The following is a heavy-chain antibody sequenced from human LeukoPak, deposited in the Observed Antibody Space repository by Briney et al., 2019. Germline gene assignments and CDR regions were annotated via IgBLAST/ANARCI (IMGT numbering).Heavy chain of an antibody. CDR1: GGSISSYY. Sequence: SETLSLTCTASGGSISSYYWSWIRQPPGKGLEWIGYIYYSGSTNYNPSLKSRVTISVDTSKNQFSLKLSSVTAADTAVYYCARAVGATGGKPFDYWGQGTLVTVSS. CDR3: ARAVGATGGKPFDY. V-gene: IGHV4-59*01. CDR2: IYYSGST. J-gene: IGHJ4*02. D-gene: IGHD1-26*01.